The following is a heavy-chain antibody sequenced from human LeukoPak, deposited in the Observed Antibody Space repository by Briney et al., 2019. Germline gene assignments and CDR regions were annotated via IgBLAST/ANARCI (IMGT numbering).Heavy chain of an antibody. CDR1: GYSISSSYS. Sequence: SETLSLTCTVSGYSISSSYSWGWIRQPPGKGLEWMGTISFGGSVYYNPSLKSRVSISLDTSKNHFSLKLSSVTAADTAMYFCARAWESSGWHTYYMDVWGKGTTVTVS. CDR3: ARAWESSGWHTYYMDV. J-gene: IGHJ6*03. CDR2: ISFGGSV. V-gene: IGHV4-38-2*02. D-gene: IGHD6-19*01.